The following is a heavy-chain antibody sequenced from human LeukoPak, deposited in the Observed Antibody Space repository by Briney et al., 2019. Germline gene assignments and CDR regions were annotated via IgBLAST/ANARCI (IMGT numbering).Heavy chain of an antibody. J-gene: IGHJ3*02. CDR2: IYYSGST. V-gene: IGHV4-59*01. CDR1: GGSISSYY. D-gene: IGHD3-16*01. Sequence: SETLSLTCTVSGGSISSYYWSWIRQPPGKGLEWIGYIYYSGSTNYNPSLKSRVTISVDTSKNQFSLKLSSVTAADTAVYYCARVEGITNDAFDIWGQGTMVTVSS. CDR3: ARVEGITNDAFDI.